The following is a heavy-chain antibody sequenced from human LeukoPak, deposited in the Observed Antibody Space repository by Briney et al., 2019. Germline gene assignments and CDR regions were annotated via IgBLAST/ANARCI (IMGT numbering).Heavy chain of an antibody. CDR3: ARVILEPLGSYYYGMDV. V-gene: IGHV4-30-4*01. CDR1: GGSISSGDYY. J-gene: IGHJ6*02. Sequence: SQTLSLTCTVSGGSISSGDYYWSWIRQPPGKGLEWIGYIYYSGSTYYNPSLKSRVTISVDTSKNQFSLKLSSVTAADTAVYYCARVILEPLGSYYYGMDVWGQGTTVTVSS. CDR2: IYYSGST. D-gene: IGHD3-3*01.